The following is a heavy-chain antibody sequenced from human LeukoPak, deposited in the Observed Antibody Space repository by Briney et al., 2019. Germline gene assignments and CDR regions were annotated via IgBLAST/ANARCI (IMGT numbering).Heavy chain of an antibody. CDR2: INPKSGRT. Sequence: GASVKVSCKASGYTFTNYDINWVRQATGQGLEWMGWINPKSGRTGYAQKFQGRVTFTRNTSISTAYMELNNLRSEDTAVYYCARDFSSRYGGNSGAFDIWGQGTMVTVSS. J-gene: IGHJ3*02. CDR1: GYTFTNYD. CDR3: ARDFSSRYGGNSGAFDI. V-gene: IGHV1-8*03. D-gene: IGHD4-23*01.